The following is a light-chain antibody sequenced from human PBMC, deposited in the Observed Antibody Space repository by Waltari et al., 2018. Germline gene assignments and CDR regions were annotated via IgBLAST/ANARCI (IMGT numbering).Light chain of an antibody. V-gene: IGLV1-40*01. Sequence: QSVLTQPPSMSGAPGQRVTISCTGSSPNIGAGHDVHWYQVFPGTAPKLLIHGNNNRPAGVPDRFSGSKSDTSASLAIGGLQAEDEADYYCQSFDIRLSGGVVFGGGTKVTVL. CDR3: QSFDIRLSGGVV. CDR1: SPNIGAGHD. J-gene: IGLJ3*02. CDR2: GNN.